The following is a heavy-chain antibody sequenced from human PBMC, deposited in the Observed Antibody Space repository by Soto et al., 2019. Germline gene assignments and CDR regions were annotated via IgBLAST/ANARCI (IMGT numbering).Heavy chain of an antibody. V-gene: IGHV1-24*01. D-gene: IGHD3-10*02. CDR3: AKEVGWSYYYVLVQDVFDI. Sequence: ASVKVSCKVSGYTLTELSMHWVRQAPGKGLEWMGGFDPEDGETIYAQKFQGRVTMTEDTSTDTAYMELSSLRSEDTAVYYCAKEVGWSYYYVLVQDVFDIWGKGTMVTVSS. CDR1: GYTLTELS. CDR2: FDPEDGET. J-gene: IGHJ3*02.